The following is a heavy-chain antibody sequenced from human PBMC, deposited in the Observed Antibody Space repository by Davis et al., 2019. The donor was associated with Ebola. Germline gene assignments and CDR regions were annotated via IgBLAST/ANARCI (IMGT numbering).Heavy chain of an antibody. V-gene: IGHV4-31*03. Sequence: MPSETLSLTCTVSGGSISSGGYYWSWIRQHPGKGLAWIGYIYYSGSTYYNPSLKSRVTISVDTSKNQFSLKLSSVTAADTAVYYCARVMTTVTTGWFDPWGQGTLVTVSS. CDR1: GGSISSGGYY. CDR3: ARVMTTVTTGWFDP. D-gene: IGHD4-17*01. J-gene: IGHJ5*02. CDR2: IYYSGST.